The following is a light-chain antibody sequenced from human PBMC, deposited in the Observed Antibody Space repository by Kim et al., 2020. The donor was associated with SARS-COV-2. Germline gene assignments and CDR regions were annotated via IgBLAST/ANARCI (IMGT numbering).Light chain of an antibody. J-gene: IGLJ1*01. CDR1: KLGVNY. CDR3: QAWDSSTHNYV. Sequence: PEQPDSFTCSGYKLGVNYVSWYQKKPGQSPVVVIYQHNQRPSGIPERFSGSNSGNTATLTISGTQAMDEADYYCQAWDSSTHNYVFGAGTKVTVL. CDR2: QHN. V-gene: IGLV3-1*01.